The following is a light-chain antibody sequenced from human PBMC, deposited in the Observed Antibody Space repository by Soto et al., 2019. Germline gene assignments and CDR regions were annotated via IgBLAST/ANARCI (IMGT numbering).Light chain of an antibody. J-gene: IGLJ1*01. V-gene: IGLV1-51*01. Sequence: QSVMSQPPSVSAAPGQRVTISCSGSSSNIGGNSVSWYQQLPGTAPKLLIYDDDQRPSGIPDRFSGSKSGTSATLGITGFQTGDEADYDCGSWDSSLSAYVVGTGTKLTVL. CDR1: SSNIGGNS. CDR3: GSWDSSLSAYV. CDR2: DDD.